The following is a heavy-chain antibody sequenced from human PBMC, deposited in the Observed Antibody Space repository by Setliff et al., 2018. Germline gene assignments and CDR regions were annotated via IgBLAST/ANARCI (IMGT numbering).Heavy chain of an antibody. CDR2: IYYTGNT. Sequence: PSETLSLTCTVSGGSISSSSYYWGWIRQPPGKGLEWIGTIYYTGNTYYNPSLKGRVTISVDTSKNQFSLNLSSVTAADTATYYCARVRVVQGYYEFDYWGQGTLVTVSS. D-gene: IGHD3-16*01. V-gene: IGHV4-39*07. CDR1: GGSISSSSYY. J-gene: IGHJ4*02. CDR3: ARVRVVQGYYEFDY.